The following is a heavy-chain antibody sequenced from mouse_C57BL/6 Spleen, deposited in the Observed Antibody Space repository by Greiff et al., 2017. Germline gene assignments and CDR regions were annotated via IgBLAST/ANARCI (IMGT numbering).Heavy chain of an antibody. J-gene: IGHJ1*03. CDR1: GFSLTSYG. CDR2: IWSDGST. V-gene: IGHV2-6-1*01. D-gene: IGHD4-1*01. CDR3: ARLGLGRGWYFDV. Sequence: SGFSLTSYGVHWVRQPPGKGLEWLVVIWSDGSTTYNSALKSRLSISKDNSKSQVFLKMNSLQTDDTAMYYCARLGLGRGWYFDVWGTGTTVTVSS.